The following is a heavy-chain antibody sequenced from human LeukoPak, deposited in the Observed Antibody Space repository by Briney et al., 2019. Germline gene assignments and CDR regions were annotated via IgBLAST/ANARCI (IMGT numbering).Heavy chain of an antibody. CDR1: GYSISSGYY. CDR3: AALQHLTYYYDSSGYYPHYFDY. J-gene: IGHJ4*02. Sequence: SETLSLTCAVSGYSISSGYYRGWIRQPPGKGLEWIGSIYYSGSTYYNPSLKSRVTISVDTSKNHFSLKLSSVTAADTAVYYCAALQHLTYYYDSSGYYPHYFDYWGQGTLVTVSS. D-gene: IGHD3-22*01. CDR2: IYYSGST. V-gene: IGHV4-38-2*01.